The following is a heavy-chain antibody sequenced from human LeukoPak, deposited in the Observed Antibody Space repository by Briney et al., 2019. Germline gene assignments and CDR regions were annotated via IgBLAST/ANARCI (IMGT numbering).Heavy chain of an antibody. CDR2: IGKKAYSYST. CDR3: TRVRETSGYLYYFDY. D-gene: IGHD3-22*01. CDR1: GFTFTNYY. V-gene: IGHV3-72*01. Sequence: TGGSLRLSCATSGFTFTNYYMEWVRQAPGKGLEWVGRIGKKAYSYSTEYAASVKGRFTISRDESKSSLYLQMNSLKSEDTALYYCTRVRETSGYLYYFDYWGQGTLVTVSS. J-gene: IGHJ4*02.